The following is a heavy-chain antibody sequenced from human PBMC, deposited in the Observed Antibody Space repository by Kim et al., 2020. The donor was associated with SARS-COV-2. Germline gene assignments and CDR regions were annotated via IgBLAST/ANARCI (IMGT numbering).Heavy chain of an antibody. J-gene: IGHJ4*02. CDR3: ARLGGDFWSGYYFIDY. V-gene: IGHV5-10-1*01. D-gene: IGHD3-3*01. CDR2: IDPSDSYT. Sequence: GESLKISCKGSGYSFTSYWISWVRQMPGKGLEWMGRIDPSDSYTNYSPSFQGHVTISADKSISTAYLQWSSLKASDTAMYYCARLGGDFWSGYYFIDYWGQGTLVTVSS. CDR1: GYSFTSYW.